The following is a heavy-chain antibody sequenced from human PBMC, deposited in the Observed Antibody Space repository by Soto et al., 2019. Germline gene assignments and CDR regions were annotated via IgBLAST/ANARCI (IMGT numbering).Heavy chain of an antibody. Sequence: EGQLVESGRGLVQPGGSLRLSCAASGVSFINYYMHWIRQAPGKGLVWVSLIKTDGRTTAYADSVKGRFTISRDNAKNTVYLQMNTLRFEDTAVYYCATGGGTYYDYWGQGTLVTVSS. V-gene: IGHV3-74*03. CDR2: IKTDGRTT. J-gene: IGHJ4*02. D-gene: IGHD1-26*01. CDR3: ATGGGTYYDY. CDR1: GVSFINYY.